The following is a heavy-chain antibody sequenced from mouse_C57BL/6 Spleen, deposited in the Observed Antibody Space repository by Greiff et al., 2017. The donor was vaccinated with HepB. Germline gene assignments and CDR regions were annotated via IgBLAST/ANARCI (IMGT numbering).Heavy chain of an antibody. CDR2: INPSSGYT. J-gene: IGHJ2*01. D-gene: IGHD2-3*01. Sequence: LVESGADLARPGASVKMSCKASGYTFTSYTMHWVKQRPGQGLEWIGYINPSSGYTKYNQKFKDKATLTADKSSSTAYMQLSSLTSEDSAVYYCARSDGYYEDYFDYWGQGTTLTVSS. CDR3: ARSDGYYEDYFDY. CDR1: GYTFTSYT. V-gene: IGHV1-4*01.